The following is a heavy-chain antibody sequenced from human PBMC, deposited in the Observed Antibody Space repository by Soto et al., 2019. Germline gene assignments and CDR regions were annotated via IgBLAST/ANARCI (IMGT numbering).Heavy chain of an antibody. CDR2: INAGNGHT. D-gene: IGHD5-12*01. CDR3: ARDFAGGLNAALGF. J-gene: IGHJ3*01. Sequence: QVPLVQSGAELKKPGASVKVSCKASGYTFTSYALHWVRQAPGQRLEWMGWINAGNGHTKYSREFRDRLTITMYTSASTAYTELRSLTSAVPAVFYSARDFAGGLNAALGFWGQGTMVTVSS. CDR1: GYTFTSYA. V-gene: IGHV1-3*01.